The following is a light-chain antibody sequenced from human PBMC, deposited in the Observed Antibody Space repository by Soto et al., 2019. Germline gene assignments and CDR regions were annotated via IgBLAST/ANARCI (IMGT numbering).Light chain of an antibody. CDR2: EVS. CDR3: SSYATSGTLV. V-gene: IGLV2-14*01. Sequence: QSALTQPASVSGSPGQSITISCTGTSGDVGGYKYVSWYQQHPGKAPKLMIYEVSNRPSGVSNRFSGSKSGNTASLTISGLQAGDEADYYCSSYATSGTLVFGGGTKLTVL. CDR1: SGDVGGYKY. J-gene: IGLJ2*01.